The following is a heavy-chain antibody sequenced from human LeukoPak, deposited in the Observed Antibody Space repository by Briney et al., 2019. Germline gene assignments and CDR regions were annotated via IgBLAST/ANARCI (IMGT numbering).Heavy chain of an antibody. CDR3: AREVAATGLIAFDI. CDR1: GYTFTTYA. J-gene: IGHJ3*02. D-gene: IGHD2-15*01. V-gene: IGHV1-18*01. Sequence: APVKVSCKASGYTFTTYAISWVRQAPGQGLEWMGWISTYSGNTNYAQKLQGRVTMTTDTSTSTAYMDLRSLRSDDTAVYYCAREVAATGLIAFDIWGQGTMVTVSS. CDR2: ISTYSGNT.